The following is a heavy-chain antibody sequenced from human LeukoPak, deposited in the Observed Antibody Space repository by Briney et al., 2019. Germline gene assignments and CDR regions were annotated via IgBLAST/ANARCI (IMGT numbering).Heavy chain of an antibody. J-gene: IGHJ5*02. V-gene: IGHV4-34*01. CDR2: INHSGST. CDR1: GGSFSGYY. CDR3: ARQGRWFDP. Sequence: TSETLSLTCAVYGGSFSGYYWSWIRQPPGKGPEWIGEINHSGSTNYNPSLKSRVTISVDTSKNQFSLKLSSVTAADTAVYYCARQGRWFDPWGQGTLVTVSS.